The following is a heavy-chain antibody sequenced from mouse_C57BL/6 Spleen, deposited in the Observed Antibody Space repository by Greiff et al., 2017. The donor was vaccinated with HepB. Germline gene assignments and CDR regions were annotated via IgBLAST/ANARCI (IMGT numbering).Heavy chain of an antibody. CDR2: ISSGGSYT. J-gene: IGHJ2*01. CDR3: ARHERGNYRGYYFDY. D-gene: IGHD2-1*01. V-gene: IGHV5-6*01. Sequence: EVKLVESGGDLVKPGGSLKLSCAASGFTFSSYGMSWVRQTPDKRLEWVATISSGGSYTYYPDSVKGRFTISRDNAKNTLYLQMSSLKSEDTAMYYCARHERGNYRGYYFDYWGQGTTLTVSS. CDR1: GFTFSSYG.